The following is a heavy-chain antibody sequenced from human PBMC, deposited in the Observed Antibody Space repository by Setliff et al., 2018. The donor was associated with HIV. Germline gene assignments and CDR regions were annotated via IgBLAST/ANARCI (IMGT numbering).Heavy chain of an antibody. CDR1: GVSINRTDHY. D-gene: IGHD2-21*01. Sequence: SETLSLTCSVSGVSINRTDHYWGWIRQSPGKRLEWIGSVSQSGSTYYNPSLKSRITISVDRSKNLFSLKLVSATAADQGVYYCARVPVAGANWFDPWGLGTLVTVSS. CDR2: VSQSGST. CDR3: ARVPVAGANWFDP. V-gene: IGHV4-39*01. J-gene: IGHJ5*02.